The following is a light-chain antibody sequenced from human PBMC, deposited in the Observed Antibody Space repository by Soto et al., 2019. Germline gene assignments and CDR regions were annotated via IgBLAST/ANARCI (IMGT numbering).Light chain of an antibody. J-gene: IGKJ1*01. CDR3: QHYYDYSWT. Sequence: DIQMTQSPSTLSASVGDRVTITCRASQSISNWLAWFQQKPGKAPKLLIYKASNLGSGVPSTFSGSASGTEFTLTISSLQPDDFATYYCQHYYDYSWTFGQGTKVEIK. CDR2: KAS. CDR1: QSISNW. V-gene: IGKV1-5*03.